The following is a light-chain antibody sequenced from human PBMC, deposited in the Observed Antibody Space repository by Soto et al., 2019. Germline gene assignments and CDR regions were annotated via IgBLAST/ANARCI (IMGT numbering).Light chain of an antibody. J-gene: IGKJ1*01. CDR3: QIYKFFPWT. CDR1: QSIDAW. Sequence: DIQMTQSPSTLSASVGDRVTITCRASQSIDAWLAWYQQKPGEVPKVLIYKVSNLQRGVPSRFSGSVSGTEFTLTISGLQPDDFATYYCQIYKFFPWTFGQGTKVDIK. CDR2: KVS. V-gene: IGKV1-5*03.